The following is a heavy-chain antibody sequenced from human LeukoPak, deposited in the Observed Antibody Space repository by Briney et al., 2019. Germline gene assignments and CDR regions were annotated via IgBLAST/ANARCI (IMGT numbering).Heavy chain of an antibody. Sequence: SETLSLTCTVSGGSISSSSYYWGWIRQPPGKGLEWIGSIYYSGSTYYNPSLKSRVTISVDTSKNQFSLKLSSVTAADTAVYYCARRGYYGSGNHFDYWGQGTLVTVSS. CDR3: ARRGYYGSGNHFDY. J-gene: IGHJ4*02. D-gene: IGHD3-10*01. CDR2: IYYSGST. V-gene: IGHV4-39*01. CDR1: GGSISSSSYY.